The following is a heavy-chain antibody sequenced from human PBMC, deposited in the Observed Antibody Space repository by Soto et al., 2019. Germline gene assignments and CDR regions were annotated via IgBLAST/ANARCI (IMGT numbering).Heavy chain of an antibody. CDR3: AREYRDRTIYYYYGMDV. D-gene: IGHD1-7*01. J-gene: IGHJ6*02. Sequence: ASVKVSCKASGYTFTSYYMHWVRQAPGQGLEWMGIIDPSGGSTSYAQKFQGRVTMTRDTSTSTVYMELSSLRSEDTAVYYCAREYRDRTIYYYYGMDVWGQGTTVTVSS. CDR1: GYTFTSYY. V-gene: IGHV1-46*01. CDR2: IDPSGGST.